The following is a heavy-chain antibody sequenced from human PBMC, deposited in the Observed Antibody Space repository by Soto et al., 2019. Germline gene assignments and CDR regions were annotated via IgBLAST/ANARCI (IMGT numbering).Heavy chain of an antibody. CDR2: INHSGST. D-gene: IGHD2-8*01. J-gene: IGHJ5*02. V-gene: IGHV4-34*01. Sequence: SETLSLTCAVHGGSFSGYYWSWIRQPPGKGLEWIGEINHSGSTNYNPSLKSRVTISVDTSKNQFSLKLSSVTAADTAVYYCARAPIVLMVYAILNWFDPWGQGTLVTVSS. CDR3: ARAPIVLMVYAILNWFDP. CDR1: GGSFSGYY.